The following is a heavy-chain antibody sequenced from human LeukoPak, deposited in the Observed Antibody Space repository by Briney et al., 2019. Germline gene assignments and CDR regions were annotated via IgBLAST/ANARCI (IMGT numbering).Heavy chain of an antibody. D-gene: IGHD3-16*01. V-gene: IGHV1-18*01. CDR3: ARSPENRGRYWFDP. J-gene: IGHJ5*02. Sequence: GASVKVSCKASGYTFTSYGISWVRQAPGQGLEWMGWISAYNGNRNDAQKLQGRVTMTTDTSTSTAYMELRSLRSDDTAVYYCARSPENRGRYWFDPWGQGTLVTVSS. CDR2: ISAYNGNR. CDR1: GYTFTSYG.